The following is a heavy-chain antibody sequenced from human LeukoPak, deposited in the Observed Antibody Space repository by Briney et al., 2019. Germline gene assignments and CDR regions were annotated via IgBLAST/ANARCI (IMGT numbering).Heavy chain of an antibody. V-gene: IGHV3-66*01. J-gene: IGHJ4*02. CDR2: IYSGGNT. Sequence: AGGSLRLSCAASGFTFSDYYMSWIRQAPGKGLEWVSVIYSGGNTYYADSVKGRFTISRDNSKNTLYLQMNGLRAEDTAVYYCARDMTTETTGDYWGQGTLVTVSS. CDR1: GFTFSDYY. D-gene: IGHD4-17*01. CDR3: ARDMTTETTGDY.